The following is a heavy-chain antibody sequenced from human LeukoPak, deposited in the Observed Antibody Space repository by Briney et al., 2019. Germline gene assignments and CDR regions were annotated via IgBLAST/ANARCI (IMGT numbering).Heavy chain of an antibody. CDR3: ARNLGLELKNWFDP. V-gene: IGHV1-69*06. J-gene: IGHJ5*02. D-gene: IGHD1-7*01. CDR2: IIPIFGTA. Sequence: SVKVSCKASGGTFSSYAISWVRQAPGQGLEWMGGIIPIFGTANYAQKFQGRVTITADKSTSTAYMELSSLRSEDTAVYYCARNLGLELKNWFDPWGQGTLVTVSS. CDR1: GGTFSSYA.